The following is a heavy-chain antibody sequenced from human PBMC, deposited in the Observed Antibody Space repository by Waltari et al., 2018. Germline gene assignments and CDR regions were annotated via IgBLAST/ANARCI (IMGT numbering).Heavy chain of an antibody. Sequence: QVQLQQWGAGLLKPSETLSLTCAVYGGSFSGYYWIWIRQPPGKGLEWIGEINHSGSTNYNPSLKSRVTISVDTSKNQFSLKLSSVTAADTAVYYCARGRPRGKYCGGDCSDYWGQGTLVTVSS. V-gene: IGHV4-34*01. CDR1: GGSFSGYY. J-gene: IGHJ4*02. CDR3: ARGRPRGKYCGGDCSDY. D-gene: IGHD2-21*01. CDR2: INHSGST.